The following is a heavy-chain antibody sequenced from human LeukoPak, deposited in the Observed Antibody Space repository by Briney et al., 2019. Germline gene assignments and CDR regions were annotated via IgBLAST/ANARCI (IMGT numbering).Heavy chain of an antibody. Sequence: GASVTVSCKVSGDTITDFAMHWVRQAPGKGLEWMGGFDPEHGETIYAQRFQGRVTMTEDTSTDTAYMELSSLTSEDTAVYYCSSVYFEKDAFDIWGQGTMVTVSS. CDR1: GDTITDFA. CDR2: FDPEHGET. J-gene: IGHJ3*02. V-gene: IGHV1-24*01. CDR3: SSVYFEKDAFDI. D-gene: IGHD2-21*01.